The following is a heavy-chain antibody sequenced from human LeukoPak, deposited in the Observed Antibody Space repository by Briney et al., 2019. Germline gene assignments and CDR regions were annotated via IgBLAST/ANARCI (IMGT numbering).Heavy chain of an antibody. Sequence: PSETLSLTCAVSGFSISSDKYWGWIRQPPGKGLEWIGSIYHTGSTYYNPSLKSRVTISVDTSKNQFSLKLNPVTAADTAVYYCARLSYYYYYMDVWGRGTTVTVSS. CDR3: ARLSYYYYYMDV. D-gene: IGHD3-10*01. J-gene: IGHJ6*03. CDR2: IYHTGST. V-gene: IGHV4-38-2*01. CDR1: GFSISSDKY.